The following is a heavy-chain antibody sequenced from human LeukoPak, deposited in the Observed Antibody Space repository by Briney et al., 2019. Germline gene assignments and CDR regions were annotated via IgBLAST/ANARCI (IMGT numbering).Heavy chain of an antibody. CDR3: ARGRRDFGY. V-gene: IGHV3-66*01. Sequence: GGSLRLSCAASGFTVSGNYMSWVRQAPGKGLEWVSILYSGGTTHYAESVKGRFTISRDISKNTVYLQMNSLSAEDTAVYYCARGRRDFGYWGQGTLVTVSS. CDR2: LYSGGTT. J-gene: IGHJ4*02. CDR1: GFTVSGNY.